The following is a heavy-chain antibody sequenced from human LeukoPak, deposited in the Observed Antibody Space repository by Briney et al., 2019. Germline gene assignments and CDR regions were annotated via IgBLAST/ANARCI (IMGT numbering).Heavy chain of an antibody. V-gene: IGHV1-18*01. D-gene: IGHD3-22*01. J-gene: IGHJ4*02. CDR1: GYTFTSYG. CDR3: ARCRRTPTYYYDSSGYGYDY. Sequence: ASVKVSCKASGYTFTSYGISWVRQAPGQGLEWMGWISAYNGNTNYAQKLQGRVTMTIDTSTSTAYMELRSLRSDDTAVYYCARCRRTPTYYYDSSGYGYDYWGQGTLVTVSS. CDR2: ISAYNGNT.